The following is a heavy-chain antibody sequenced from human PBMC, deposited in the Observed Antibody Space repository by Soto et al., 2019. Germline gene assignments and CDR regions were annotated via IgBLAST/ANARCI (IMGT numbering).Heavy chain of an antibody. J-gene: IGHJ4*02. CDR2: IYYSGST. D-gene: IGHD2-8*02. CDR1: GGSISSGDYY. V-gene: IGHV4-30-4*01. Sequence: QVQLQESGPGLVKPSQTLSLTCTVSGGSISSGDYYWSWIRQPPGKGLEWIGYIYYSGSTYYNPSLKSRVTIPVDTSKNQFSLKLGSVTAADTAVYYCARGTGWTGWCVDYWGQGTLVTVSS. CDR3: ARGTGWTGWCVDY.